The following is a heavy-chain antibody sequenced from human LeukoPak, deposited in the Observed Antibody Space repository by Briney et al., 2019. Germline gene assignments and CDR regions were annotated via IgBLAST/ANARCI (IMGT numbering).Heavy chain of an antibody. D-gene: IGHD6-19*01. V-gene: IGHV1-46*01. CDR1: GCAFTSYY. J-gene: IGHJ5*02. CDR3: AIGAVAGTLDH. Sequence: ASVKASCKASGCAFTSYYMHWVRQAPGQGLEWMGIINPSGGGTSYAQKFQGRVTMTRDTSTSTVYMELSSLTSEDTAVYYCAIGAVAGTLDHWGQGTLVTASS. CDR2: INPSGGGT.